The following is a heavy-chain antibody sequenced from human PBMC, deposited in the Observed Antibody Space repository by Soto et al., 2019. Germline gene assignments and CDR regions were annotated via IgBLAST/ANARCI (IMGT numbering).Heavy chain of an antibody. D-gene: IGHD3-16*02. CDR3: ARGRITFGGVIGHFDS. CDR1: GFSFSTYA. CDR2: ISYDGSDK. J-gene: IGHJ4*02. V-gene: IGHV3-30-3*01. Sequence: SLRLSCAASGFSFSTYAMNWVRQAPGRGLEWVAVISYDGSDKYYADSVKGRFSISRDNSKKTLYLQLNSLTADDRAVYFCARGRITFGGVIGHFDSWGQGTLVTVSS.